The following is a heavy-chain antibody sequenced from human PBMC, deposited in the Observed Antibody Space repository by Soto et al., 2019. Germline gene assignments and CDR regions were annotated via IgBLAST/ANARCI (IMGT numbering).Heavy chain of an antibody. J-gene: IGHJ5*02. CDR1: GFTFSSYG. Sequence: QVQLVESGGGVVEPGRSLRLSYAASGFTFSSYGMHWVRQAPGKGLEWVAVLWYDGSNKYYADSVKGRFTISRDNSKTTLYLQMKSLRAEDTAVYCCARGYGWFDPWGQGTRVTVSS. CDR2: LWYDGSNK. CDR3: ARGYGWFDP. V-gene: IGHV3-33*01. D-gene: IGHD6-13*01.